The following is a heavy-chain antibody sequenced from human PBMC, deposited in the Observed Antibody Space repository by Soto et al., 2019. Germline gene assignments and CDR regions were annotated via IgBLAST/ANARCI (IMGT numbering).Heavy chain of an antibody. CDR2: ISGGGDGT. D-gene: IGHD2-15*01. J-gene: IGHJ3*02. CDR3: AKKGLGSLATYCSTGDCHYAFEI. CDR1: GFTFGNYA. Sequence: EVQLLESGGGLVQPGGSLRLSCAASGFTFGNYAMIWVRQAPGKGLEWVSTISGGGDGTYYADSVRGRFTISRENSMNTVSLQMNSLSAADTAVYYCAKKGLGSLATYCSTGDCHYAFEIWGQGTMVTVSS. V-gene: IGHV3-23*01.